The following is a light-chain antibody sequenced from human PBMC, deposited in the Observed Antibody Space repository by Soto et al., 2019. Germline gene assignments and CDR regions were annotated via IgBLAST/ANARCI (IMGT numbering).Light chain of an antibody. CDR2: EVS. J-gene: IGLJ1*01. CDR3: SSYSSSNILSYV. CDR1: INDGGGYNY. Sequence: QSVLTQPASVSCSPGQSISISCTWTINDGGGYNYVSWYQQHPGTAPKLIMFEVSNRPSGISNRFSGSKSANTASLTISGLQAQDEADYYGSSYSSSNILSYVFRTGTKVTVL. V-gene: IGLV2-14*03.